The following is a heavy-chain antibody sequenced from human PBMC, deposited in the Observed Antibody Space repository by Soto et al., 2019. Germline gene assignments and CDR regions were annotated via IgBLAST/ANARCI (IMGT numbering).Heavy chain of an antibody. J-gene: IGHJ4*02. CDR1: GYTFTGYY. CDR2: INPSGGST. Sequence: ASVKVSCKASGYTFTGYYMHWVRQAPGQGLEWMGIINPSGGSTSYAQKFQGRVTMTRDTSTSTVYMELSSLRSEDTAVYYCARDRYLTYYYDSSGYYYFDYWGQGTLVTVSS. V-gene: IGHV1-46*01. CDR3: ARDRYLTYYYDSSGYYYFDY. D-gene: IGHD3-22*01.